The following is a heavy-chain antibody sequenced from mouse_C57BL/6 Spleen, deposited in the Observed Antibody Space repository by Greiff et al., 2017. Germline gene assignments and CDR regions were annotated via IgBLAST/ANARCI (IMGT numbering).Heavy chain of an antibody. CDR1: GYSITSGYY. CDR2: ISYDGSN. V-gene: IGHV3-6*01. D-gene: IGHD1-1*01. J-gene: IGHJ2*01. CDR3: AREGIITTVAFDY. Sequence: VQLKESGPGLVKPSQSLSLTCSVTGYSITSGYYWNWIRQFPGNKLEWMGYISYDGSNNYNPSLKNRISITRDTSKNQFFLKLNSVTTEDTATYYCAREGIITTVAFDYWGQGTTLTVSS.